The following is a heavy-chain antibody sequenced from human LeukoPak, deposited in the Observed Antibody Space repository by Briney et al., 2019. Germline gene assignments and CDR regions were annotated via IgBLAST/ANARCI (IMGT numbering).Heavy chain of an antibody. Sequence: PSETLSLTCTVSGGSISSSNYYWGWIRQPPGKGLGCIGSIHYSGITYHNPSLKGRVTISAETSKKQFSLKLNSVTAADSAVYYCARYEVDSSGSPFDYWGQGTLVTVSS. D-gene: IGHD6-19*01. CDR2: IHYSGIT. V-gene: IGHV4-39*01. J-gene: IGHJ4*02. CDR1: GGSISSSNYY. CDR3: ARYEVDSSGSPFDY.